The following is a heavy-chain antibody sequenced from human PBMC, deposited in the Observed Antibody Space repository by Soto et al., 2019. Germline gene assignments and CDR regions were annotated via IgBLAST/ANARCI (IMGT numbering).Heavy chain of an antibody. D-gene: IGHD2-8*01. J-gene: IGHJ3*02. CDR1: GFTFSSYG. CDR3: AKDLDLVLYYRPGGAFDI. CDR2: ISYYLSNK. V-gene: IGHV3-30*18. Sequence: GGSLRLSCAASGFTFSSYGMHWVRQAPVNGLEFVAVISYYLSNKYYADSVKGRFTISRYNSKNTLYLQMNSLRAYYTAVYYCAKDLDLVLYYRPGGAFDIWGQGTMVTVSS.